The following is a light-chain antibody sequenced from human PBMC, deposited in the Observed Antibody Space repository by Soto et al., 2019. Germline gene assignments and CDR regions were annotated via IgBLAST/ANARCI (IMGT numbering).Light chain of an antibody. CDR3: QSYDSSLRGSV. CDR2: GNS. V-gene: IGLV1-40*01. CDR1: SSNIGAGYD. J-gene: IGLJ2*01. Sequence: QSVLTQPPSGAGAPGQRVTISCTWSSSNIGAGYDVHWYQQLPGTAPKLLIYGNSNRPSGVPDRFSGSKSGTSASLAITGLQAEDEADYYCQSYDSSLRGSVFGGGTKVTVL.